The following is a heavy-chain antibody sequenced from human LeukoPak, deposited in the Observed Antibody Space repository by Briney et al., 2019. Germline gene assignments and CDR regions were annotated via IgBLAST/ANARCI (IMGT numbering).Heavy chain of an antibody. Sequence: ASVRVSCKASGYTFTSYYMHWVRQAPGQGLECMGIINLSGGGASYAQKIQGRDTMTRDTSTSTVNMELSSLRSEDTAMYYCARSTTRDVTAFDIWGQATLVTVSS. V-gene: IGHV1-46*01. D-gene: IGHD4-11*01. CDR1: GYTFTSYY. CDR3: ARSTTRDVTAFDI. CDR2: INLSGGGA. J-gene: IGHJ3*02.